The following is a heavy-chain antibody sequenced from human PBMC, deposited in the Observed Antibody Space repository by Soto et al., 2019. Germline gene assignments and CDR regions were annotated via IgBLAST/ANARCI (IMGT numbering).Heavy chain of an antibody. Sequence: GGSLRLSCAASGFTFSSYGMHWVRQAPGKGLEWVAVIWYDGSNKYYADSVKGRFTISRDNSKNTLYLQMNSLRAEGTAVYYCARGIQLWLTGWFDPWGQGTLVTVSS. CDR3: ARGIQLWLTGWFDP. J-gene: IGHJ5*02. CDR2: IWYDGSNK. D-gene: IGHD5-18*01. CDR1: GFTFSSYG. V-gene: IGHV3-33*01.